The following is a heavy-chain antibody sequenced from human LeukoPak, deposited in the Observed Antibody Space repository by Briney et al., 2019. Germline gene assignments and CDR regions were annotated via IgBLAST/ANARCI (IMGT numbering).Heavy chain of an antibody. CDR2: IYSDGST. D-gene: IGHD1-26*01. Sequence: GGSLRLSCAASGLTVSSNYMSWVRQAPGKGLEWVSVIYSDGSTDYADSVKGRFTISRDNSKNTLYLQMNSLRAEDTAVYYCARSGSYSLAAFDIWGQGTMVTVSS. CDR1: GLTVSSNY. V-gene: IGHV3-53*01. J-gene: IGHJ3*02. CDR3: ARSGSYSLAAFDI.